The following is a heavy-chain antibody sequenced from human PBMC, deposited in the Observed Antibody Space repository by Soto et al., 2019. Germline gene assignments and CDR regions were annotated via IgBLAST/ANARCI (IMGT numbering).Heavy chain of an antibody. J-gene: IGHJ3*01. CDR1: GFTFSSFF. Sequence: EVQLLEPGGGLVQPGGSLRLACAASGFTFSSFFMSWGRQAPGKGLDWVSGIGANGGGTYYADSVKGRFIISRDNSKNTLYLQMNSLRAEDTAVYYCARDPNGDYLGAFDFWGQKTMVTVSS. CDR2: IGANGGGT. CDR3: ARDPNGDYLGAFDF. D-gene: IGHD4-17*01. V-gene: IGHV3-23*01.